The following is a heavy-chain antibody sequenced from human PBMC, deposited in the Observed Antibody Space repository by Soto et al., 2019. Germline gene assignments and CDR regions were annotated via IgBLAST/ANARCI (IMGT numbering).Heavy chain of an antibody. J-gene: IGHJ3*02. D-gene: IGHD5-12*01. CDR2: IYYSGST. CDR3: ARARLRAVYAFDI. V-gene: IGHV4-31*03. CDR1: GGSVSSGAYY. Sequence: PSETLSLTCTVSGGSVSSGAYYWTWIRQRPGKGLEWIGYIYYSGSTYYSPSLKSRLSISLDTSKNQFSLRLSSVTAADTAMYYCARARLRAVYAFDIGCQGTMVTVSS.